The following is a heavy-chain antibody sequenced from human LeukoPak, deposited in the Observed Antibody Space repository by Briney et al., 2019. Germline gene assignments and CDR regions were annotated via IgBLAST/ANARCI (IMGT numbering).Heavy chain of an antibody. CDR3: ARREYSSGSYHLVY. J-gene: IGHJ4*02. Sequence: ASVKVSCKASGYTFTSYDINWVRQATGQGLEWMGWMNPNSGNTGYAQKFQGRVTMTTNTSISTAYMELSSLRSEDTAVYYCARREYSSGSYHLVYWGQGTLVTVSS. D-gene: IGHD3-10*01. CDR2: MNPNSGNT. V-gene: IGHV1-8*01. CDR1: GYTFTSYD.